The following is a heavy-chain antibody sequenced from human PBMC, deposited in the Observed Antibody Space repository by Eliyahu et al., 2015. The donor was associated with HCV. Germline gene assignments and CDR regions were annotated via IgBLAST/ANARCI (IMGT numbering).Heavy chain of an antibody. CDR1: GGSFXGYY. CDR2: INHSGST. CDR3: ARPRRRHAFDI. J-gene: IGHJ3*02. V-gene: IGHV4-34*01. Sequence: QVQLQQWGAGLLKPSETLSLTCAVYGGSFXGYYWSWIRQPPGKGLEWIGEINHSGSTNYNPSLKSRVTISVDTSKNQFSLKLSSVTAADTAVYYCARPRRRHAFDIWGQGTMVTVSS.